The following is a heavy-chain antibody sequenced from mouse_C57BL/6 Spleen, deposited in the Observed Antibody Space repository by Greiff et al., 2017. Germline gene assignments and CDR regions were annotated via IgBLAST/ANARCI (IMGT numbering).Heavy chain of an antibody. CDR2: ISSGSSTI. CDR3: AVRFFDY. J-gene: IGHJ2*01. Sequence: EVQLVESGGGLVKPGGSLKLSCAASGFTFSDYGMHWVRQAPEKGLEWVAYISSGSSTIYYAAKVKGRFTISRDNAKTTLFLQMTSLRSEATAMYYCAVRFFDYWGQGTTLTVSS. V-gene: IGHV5-17*01. D-gene: IGHD1-1*01. CDR1: GFTFSDYG.